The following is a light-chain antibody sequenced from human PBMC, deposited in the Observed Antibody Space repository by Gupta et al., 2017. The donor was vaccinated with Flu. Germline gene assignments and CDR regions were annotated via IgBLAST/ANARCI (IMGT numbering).Light chain of an antibody. V-gene: IGLV1-51*02. CDR2: EDT. CDR3: ATCDHSLSAVV. Sequence: QAVLTQPPSESETTGQTVTIACSEGSSNIGCNYVSLYQQLPGTAPKLLIFEDTKRPSGIPDRFSGSKSGTSASLGITGVETGDEADYDCATCDHSLSAVVFGGGTKLTGL. J-gene: IGLJ3*02. CDR1: SSNIGCNY.